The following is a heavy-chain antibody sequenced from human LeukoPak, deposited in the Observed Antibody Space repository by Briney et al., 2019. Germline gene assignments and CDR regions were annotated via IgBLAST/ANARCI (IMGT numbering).Heavy chain of an antibody. V-gene: IGHV3-15*01. CDR2: IKRKGDDGTI. CDR1: GSTFSYAW. D-gene: IGHD3/OR15-3a*01. J-gene: IGHJ4*02. CDR3: TAGTGRSDFDY. Sequence: GGSLRLSCAASGSTFSYAWVSGVRQAPGRGLEWVGRIKRKGDDGTIDYAAPVKGRLSITTTDSKSTLYLQMTSLKSEDTAVYYGTAGTGRSDFDYWGQGTLVTVSS.